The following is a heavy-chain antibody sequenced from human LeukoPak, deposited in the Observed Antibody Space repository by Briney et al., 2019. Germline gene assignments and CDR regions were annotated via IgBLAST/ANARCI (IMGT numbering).Heavy chain of an antibody. CDR2: IIPILGIA. D-gene: IGHD5-12*01. V-gene: IGHV1-69*04. J-gene: IGHJ4*02. Sequence: GASVKVSCKASGGTFSSYAISWVRQAPGQGLEWMGRIIPILGIANYAQKFKGRVTITADKSTSTAYMELSSLRSEDTAVYYCARDSLHDQWLRSPPPVRQNDYWGQGTLVTVSS. CDR1: GGTFSSYA. CDR3: ARDSLHDQWLRSPPPVRQNDY.